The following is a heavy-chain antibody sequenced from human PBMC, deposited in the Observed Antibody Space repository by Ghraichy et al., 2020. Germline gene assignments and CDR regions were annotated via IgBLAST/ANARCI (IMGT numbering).Heavy chain of an antibody. J-gene: IGHJ6*02. Sequence: GALRLSCAASGFTFSSYGMHWVRQAPGKGLEWVAFIRYDGSNKYYADSVKGRFTISRDNSKNTLYLQMNSLRAEDTAVYYCAKDQGHYCSGGSCYSGMDVWGQGTTVTVSS. CDR1: GFTFSSYG. CDR3: AKDQGHYCSGGSCYSGMDV. V-gene: IGHV3-30*02. D-gene: IGHD2-15*01. CDR2: IRYDGSNK.